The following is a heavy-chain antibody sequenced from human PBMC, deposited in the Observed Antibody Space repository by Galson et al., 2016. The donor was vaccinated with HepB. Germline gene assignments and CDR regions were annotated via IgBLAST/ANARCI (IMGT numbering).Heavy chain of an antibody. CDR1: GGSISSHY. CDR3: ARDFRMAFDVSHGVDV. V-gene: IGHV4-59*11. D-gene: IGHD5-24*01. J-gene: IGHJ6*04. Sequence: SETLSLTCTVSGGSISSHYWTWIRQPPGKGLEWIGYMDYTGTTDSNPSLKSRVTISLDTSKKQFSLTLTSVTSADTAVYYCARDFRMAFDVSHGVDVWGKGTAVTVSS. CDR2: MDYTGTT.